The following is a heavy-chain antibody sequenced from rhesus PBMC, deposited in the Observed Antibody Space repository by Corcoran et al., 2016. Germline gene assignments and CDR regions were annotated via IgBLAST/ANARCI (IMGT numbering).Heavy chain of an antibody. CDR3: ARGSWDDYAALDY. Sequence: AKLVQPGGGLAKPGGSLRLPCAPSASPFTAAYMAWVRQAPGRGLEWVSRINDGGGSTWYADSVKGRFTISRDNAKNILFLQIDSLRPEDTAVYYCARGSWDDYAALDYWGQGVLVTVSS. CDR2: INDGGGST. CDR1: ASPFTAAY. V-gene: IGHV3-178*01. J-gene: IGHJ4*01. D-gene: IGHD3-34*01.